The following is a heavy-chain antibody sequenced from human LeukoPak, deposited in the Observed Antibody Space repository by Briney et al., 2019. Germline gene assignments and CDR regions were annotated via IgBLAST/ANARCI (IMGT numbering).Heavy chain of an antibody. D-gene: IGHD1-26*01. J-gene: IGHJ4*02. CDR1: GFTFSSYG. Sequence: GRSLRLSCAASGFTFSSYGMHWVRQAPGKGLEWVAVIWYDGSNKYYADSVKGRFTISRDNSKNTLYLRMNSLRAEDTAVYYCARDIEGAHFDYWGQGTLVTVSS. CDR2: IWYDGSNK. CDR3: ARDIEGAHFDY. V-gene: IGHV3-33*01.